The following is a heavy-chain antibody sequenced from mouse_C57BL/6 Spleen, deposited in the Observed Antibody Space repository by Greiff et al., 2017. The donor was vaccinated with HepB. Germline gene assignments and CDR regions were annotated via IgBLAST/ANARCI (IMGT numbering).Heavy chain of an antibody. D-gene: IGHD3-2*02. CDR2: ISYDGSN. V-gene: IGHV3-6*01. Sequence: VQLQQSGPGLVKPSQSLSLTCSVTGYSITSGYYWNWIRQFPGNKLEWMGYISYDGSNNYNPSLKNRISITRDTSKNQFFLKLNSVTTEDTATYYCASCSGYAMDYWGQGTSVTVSS. CDR3: ASCSGYAMDY. J-gene: IGHJ4*01. CDR1: GYSITSGYY.